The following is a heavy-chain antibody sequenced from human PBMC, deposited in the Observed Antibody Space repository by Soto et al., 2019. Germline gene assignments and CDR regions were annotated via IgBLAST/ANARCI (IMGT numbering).Heavy chain of an antibody. CDR1: GFTFSSYG. D-gene: IGHD2-2*01. V-gene: IGHV3-33*01. CDR3: ARAFSIITICMTTVCYYYSGMAA. J-gene: IGHJ6*02. Sequence: QVQLVESGGGVVQPGRSLRLSCAASGFTFSSYGMHWVRQAPGKGLEWVAGIWYDESNKYYADSVKGRFTISRANSTNTLYQQLTRPTGEEAALYFCARAFSIITICMTTVCYYYSGMAAWAQGPTVTVSS. CDR2: IWYDESNK.